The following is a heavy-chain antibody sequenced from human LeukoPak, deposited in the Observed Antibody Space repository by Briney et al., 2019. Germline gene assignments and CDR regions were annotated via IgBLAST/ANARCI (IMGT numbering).Heavy chain of an antibody. CDR3: ARDTGKSRGIDY. CDR2: INPNSGGT. CDR1: GYTFTGYY. Sequence: GASVKVSCKASGYTFTGYYMHWVRQAPGQGLEWMGWINPNSGGTNYAQKFQGRVTMTRDTSISIAYMELSRLRSDDTAVYYCARDTGKSRGIDYWGQGTLVTVSS. V-gene: IGHV1-2*02. J-gene: IGHJ4*02. D-gene: IGHD4-17*01.